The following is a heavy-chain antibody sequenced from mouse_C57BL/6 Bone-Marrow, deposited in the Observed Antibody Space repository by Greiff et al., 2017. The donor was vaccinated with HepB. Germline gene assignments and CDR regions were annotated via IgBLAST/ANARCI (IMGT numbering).Heavy chain of an antibody. Sequence: EVQLVESGGGLVKPGGSLKLSCAASGFTFSSYAMSWVRQTPEKRLEWVATISDGGSYTYYPDNVKGRFTISRDNAKNNLYLQMSHLKSEDTAMYYCARGGGFRGFYYYAMDYWGQGTSVTVSS. CDR2: ISDGGSYT. V-gene: IGHV5-4*01. CDR3: ARGGGFRGFYYYAMDY. D-gene: IGHD3-2*02. J-gene: IGHJ4*01. CDR1: GFTFSSYA.